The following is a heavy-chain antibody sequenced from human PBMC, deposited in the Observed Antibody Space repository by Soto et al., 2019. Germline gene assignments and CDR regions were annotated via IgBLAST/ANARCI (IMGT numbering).Heavy chain of an antibody. CDR2: ISSSSSYT. D-gene: IGHD3-10*01. V-gene: IGHV3-11*05. Sequence: QVQLVESGGGLVKPGGSLRLSCAASGFTFSDYYMSWIRQVPGKGLEWVSYISSSSSYTNYADAVKGRFTISRDNAKNSLYQQMNSLRAEDTAVYYCARDVYYYGSYYFDYWGQGTLVTVSS. CDR3: ARDVYYYGSYYFDY. CDR1: GFTFSDYY. J-gene: IGHJ4*02.